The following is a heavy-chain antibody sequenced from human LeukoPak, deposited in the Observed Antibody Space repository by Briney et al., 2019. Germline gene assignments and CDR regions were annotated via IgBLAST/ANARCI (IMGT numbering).Heavy chain of an antibody. V-gene: IGHV3-33*01. CDR3: ASDYYDSSGYGPFDY. Sequence: GGSLRLSCAASGFTFSTYGIQWVRQAPGKGREGVAVIWYDGTIKYYADSVKGRFTISIDNSKNTLYLQMNSLRAEDTAVYYCASDYYDSSGYGPFDYWGQGTLVTVSS. J-gene: IGHJ4*02. CDR1: GFTFSTYG. CDR2: IWYDGTIK. D-gene: IGHD3-22*01.